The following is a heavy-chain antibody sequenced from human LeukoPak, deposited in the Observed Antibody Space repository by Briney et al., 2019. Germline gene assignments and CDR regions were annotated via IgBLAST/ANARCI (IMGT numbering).Heavy chain of an antibody. V-gene: IGHV1-46*01. J-gene: IGHJ6*02. CDR1: GYTFTSYY. Sequence: ASVKVSCKASGYTFTSYYMHWVRQAPGQGLEWMGIINPSGGSTSYAQKFQGRVTMTRDTSTSTVYMELSSLRSEDTAVYYCARVPYYYDSSGYYGTGMDVWGQGTTVTVSS. CDR3: ARVPYYYDSSGYYGTGMDV. D-gene: IGHD3-22*01. CDR2: INPSGGST.